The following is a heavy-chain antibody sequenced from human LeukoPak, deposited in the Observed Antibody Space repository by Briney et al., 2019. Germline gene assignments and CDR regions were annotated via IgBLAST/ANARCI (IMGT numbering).Heavy chain of an antibody. CDR3: ARGRDRSKAGDY. D-gene: IGHD5-24*01. Sequence: SETLSLTCAVYGGSCDDYYCSLIRQPPGKGLEWIGEIHPHGIFYYNSSLTSRVTISIDTSKSQFSLRLTSVTAADTAFYYCARGRDRSKAGDYWGQGSLVTVSS. CDR1: GGSCDDYY. CDR2: IHPHGIF. J-gene: IGHJ4*02. V-gene: IGHV4-34*01.